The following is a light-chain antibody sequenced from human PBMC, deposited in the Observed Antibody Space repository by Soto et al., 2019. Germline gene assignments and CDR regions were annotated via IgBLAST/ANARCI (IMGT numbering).Light chain of an antibody. CDR3: CSYAGNYTHV. CDR2: DVS. J-gene: IGLJ1*01. CDR1: SSDVGGYNY. Sequence: QSVLTQPRSVSGSPGQSVTISCTGTSSDVGGYNYVSWYQQHPGKAPKLMIYDVSKRPSGVPDRFSGSKSGHTASLTISGLLAEDEADYYCCSYAGNYTHVFGTGTKLTVL. V-gene: IGLV2-11*01.